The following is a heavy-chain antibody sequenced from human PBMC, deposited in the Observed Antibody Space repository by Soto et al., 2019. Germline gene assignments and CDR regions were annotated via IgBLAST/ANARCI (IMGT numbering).Heavy chain of an antibody. Sequence: EVQLVESGGGLVKPGGSLRLSCAASGFTFRNAWMNWVRQAPGKGLEWVGRIKSKTDGETTDYAAPVKGRFTISRDDSKNTQYLQMNSPKTEETAVYYCTTDPTWIQLGWGDYWCQGTLVTVSS. CDR1: GFTFRNAW. CDR2: IKSKTDGETT. V-gene: IGHV3-15*07. D-gene: IGHD5-18*01. J-gene: IGHJ4*02. CDR3: TTDPTWIQLGWGDY.